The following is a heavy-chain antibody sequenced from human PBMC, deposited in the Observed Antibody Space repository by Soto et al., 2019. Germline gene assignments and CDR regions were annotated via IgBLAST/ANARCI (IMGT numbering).Heavy chain of an antibody. J-gene: IGHJ4*02. CDR1: GFTFSSYG. V-gene: IGHV3-30*18. Sequence: PGGSLRLSCAASGFTFSSYGMHWVRQAPGKGLEWVAVISYDGSNKYYADSVKGRFTISRDNSKNTLYLQMNSLRAEDTAVYYCAKDGPLREAFDYWGQGTLVTVSS. CDR3: AKDGPLREAFDY. D-gene: IGHD4-17*01. CDR2: ISYDGSNK.